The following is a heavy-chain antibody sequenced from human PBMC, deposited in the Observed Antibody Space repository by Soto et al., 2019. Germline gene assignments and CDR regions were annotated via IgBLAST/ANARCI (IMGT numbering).Heavy chain of an antibody. D-gene: IGHD3-10*01. CDR3: ARERLMVRGVIMYYFDY. J-gene: IGHJ4*02. CDR1: GFTFSSYG. Sequence: QVQLVESGGGVVQPGRSLRLSCAASGFTFSSYGMHWVRQAPGKGLEWVAVIWYDGSNKYYADSVKGRFTISRDNSKNTLDLKMISRRAEDTAVYYCARERLMVRGVIMYYFDYWGQGTLVTVSS. V-gene: IGHV3-33*01. CDR2: IWYDGSNK.